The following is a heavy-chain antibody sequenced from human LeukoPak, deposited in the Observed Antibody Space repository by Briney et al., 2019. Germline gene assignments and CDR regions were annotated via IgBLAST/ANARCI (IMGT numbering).Heavy chain of an antibody. Sequence: GGSLRLSCAASGFTVSSNYMTWVRQAPGKGLEWVANIKQDGSEKYYVDSVKGRFTISRDNAKNSLYLQMNSLRAEDTAVYYCARGDCSGGSCCPEYFQHWGQGTLVTVSS. J-gene: IGHJ1*01. CDR2: IKQDGSEK. CDR3: ARGDCSGGSCCPEYFQH. CDR1: GFTVSSNY. V-gene: IGHV3-7*01. D-gene: IGHD2-15*01.